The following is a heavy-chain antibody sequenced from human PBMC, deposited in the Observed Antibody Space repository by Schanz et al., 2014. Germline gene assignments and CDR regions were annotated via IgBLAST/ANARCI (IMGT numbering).Heavy chain of an antibody. J-gene: IGHJ4*02. CDR1: GFGFSSYS. D-gene: IGHD2-8*02. CDR2: IGTSGGT. CDR3: AKSLESCPGGRCSRGYFDY. Sequence: EVHLVESGGGLVQPGGSLRLSCAASGFGFSSYSMNWVRQAPGKGLEWVSTIGTSGGTNYAESVKGRFTISRDNSKNTLYLQMNSLRAEDTAVYYCAKSLESCPGGRCSRGYFDYWGQGTLVTVSS. V-gene: IGHV3-23*04.